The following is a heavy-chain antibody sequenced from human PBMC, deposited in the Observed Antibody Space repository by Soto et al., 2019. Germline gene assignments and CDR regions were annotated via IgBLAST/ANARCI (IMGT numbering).Heavy chain of an antibody. Sequence: SVTLACNASGGTFSSYAISWVRQAPGQGLEWMGGIIPICGTANYAQKFQGRVTITADESTSTAYMERSSLRSEDTAVYDCARPRYDSSGYEDFWFGYWSEGTRVTVSS. V-gene: IGHV1-69*13. CDR1: GGTFSSYA. J-gene: IGHJ4*02. CDR2: IIPICGTA. D-gene: IGHD3-22*01. CDR3: ARPRYDSSGYEDFWFGY.